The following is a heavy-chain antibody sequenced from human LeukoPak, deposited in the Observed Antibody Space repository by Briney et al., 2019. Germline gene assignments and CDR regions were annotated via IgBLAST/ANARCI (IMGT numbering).Heavy chain of an antibody. CDR1: GFTFSSYA. Sequence: GGSLRLSCAASGFTFSSYAMSWVRQAPGKGLEWVSVISGSGDSTYYADSVKGRFTISRDNSKNTLSLQMNSLRAEDTAVYYCAREGLLWFGESKPLDYWGQGTLVTVSS. CDR3: AREGLLWFGESKPLDY. D-gene: IGHD3-10*01. J-gene: IGHJ4*02. CDR2: ISGSGDST. V-gene: IGHV3-23*01.